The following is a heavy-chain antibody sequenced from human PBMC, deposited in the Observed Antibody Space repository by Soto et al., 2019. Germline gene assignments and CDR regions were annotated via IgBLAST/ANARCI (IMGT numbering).Heavy chain of an antibody. V-gene: IGHV4-59*01. CDR3: ARETTTVVTVGAFDI. D-gene: IGHD4-17*01. J-gene: IGHJ3*02. CDR1: GGSISSYY. Sequence: KPSETLSLTCTVSGGSISSYYWSWIRQPPGKGLEWIGYIYYSGSTNYNPSLKSRVTISVDTSKNQFSLKLSSVTAADTAVYYCARETTTVVTVGAFDIWGQGTMVTVSS. CDR2: IYYSGST.